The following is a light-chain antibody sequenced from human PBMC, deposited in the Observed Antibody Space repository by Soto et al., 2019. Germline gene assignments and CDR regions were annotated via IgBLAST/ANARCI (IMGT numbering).Light chain of an antibody. V-gene: IGKV1-5*01. CDR3: QQYDSYSWT. Sequence: EIPMTQSPSTLSAPVVERVTITCRASQSVSNWLAWYQQKQGKAPKLLIYDVSSLESGVPSRFSGSGSGTEFILTISSLQPDDFATYYCQQYDSYSWTFGQGTKVDIK. J-gene: IGKJ1*01. CDR1: QSVSNW. CDR2: DVS.